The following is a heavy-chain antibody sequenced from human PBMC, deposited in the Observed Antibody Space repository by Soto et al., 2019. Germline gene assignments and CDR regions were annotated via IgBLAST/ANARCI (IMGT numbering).Heavy chain of an antibody. CDR1: GFTFSSYW. V-gene: IGHV3-74*01. CDR2: INSDGSST. D-gene: IGHD2-2*01. J-gene: IGHJ6*02. CDR3: ARAGDIVVVPAATWYYYGMEV. Sequence: QSGGSLRLSCAASGFTFSSYWMHWVRQAPGKGLVWVSRINSDGSSTSYADSVKGRFTISRDNAKNTLYLQMNSPRAEDTAVYYCARAGDIVVVPAATWYYYGMEVWGQGTTVTVSS.